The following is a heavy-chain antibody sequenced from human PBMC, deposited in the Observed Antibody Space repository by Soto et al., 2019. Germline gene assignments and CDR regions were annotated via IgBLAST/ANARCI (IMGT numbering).Heavy chain of an antibody. CDR1: GFTFSNAW. J-gene: IGHJ4*02. CDR3: TTTGTIDY. CDR2: IKSNSDGVTT. D-gene: IGHD1-1*01. Sequence: GSLVLPCAASGFTFSNAWMTGVRQAPGKGLEWVGLIKSNSDGVTTYYAAPVEGRFTISRDDSTNTVYLQMNSLKTEDTAVYYCTTTGTIDYWGQGTPVTVYS. V-gene: IGHV3-15*01.